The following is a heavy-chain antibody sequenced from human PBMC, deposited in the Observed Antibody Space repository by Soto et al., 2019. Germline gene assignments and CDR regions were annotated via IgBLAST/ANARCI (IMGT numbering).Heavy chain of an antibody. D-gene: IGHD3-22*01. CDR3: ARDFDTYDSSGYYGY. CDR2: INSDGSST. V-gene: IGHV3-74*01. CDR1: GFTFSSYW. J-gene: IGHJ4*02. Sequence: GGSLRLSCAASGFTFSSYWMHWVRQAPGKGLVWVSRINSDGSSTSYADSVKGRFTISRDNAKNTLYLQMNSLRAEDTAVYYCARDFDTYDSSGYYGYWGQGTLVTVSS.